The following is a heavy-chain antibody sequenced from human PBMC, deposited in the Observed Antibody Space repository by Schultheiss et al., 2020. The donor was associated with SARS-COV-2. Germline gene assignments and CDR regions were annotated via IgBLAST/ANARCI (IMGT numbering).Heavy chain of an antibody. J-gene: IGHJ4*02. Sequence: ASVKVSCKASGYTFTGYYMHWVRQAPGQGLEWMGWISAYNGNTNYAQKLQGRVTMTTDTSTSTAYMELRSLRSDDTAVYYCARVGIGVTPPLGYYFDYWGQGTLVTVSS. CDR2: ISAYNGNT. D-gene: IGHD2-21*02. CDR1: GYTFTGYY. V-gene: IGHV1-18*04. CDR3: ARVGIGVTPPLGYYFDY.